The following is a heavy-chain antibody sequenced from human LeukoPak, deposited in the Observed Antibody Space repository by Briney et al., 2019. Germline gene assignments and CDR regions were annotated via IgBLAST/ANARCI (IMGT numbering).Heavy chain of an antibody. J-gene: IGHJ4*02. D-gene: IGHD3-22*01. Sequence: ESGPTLVKPTQTLTLTCTFSGFSLSTSGVGVGWIRQPPGKALEWLALIYWDDDKRYSPSLKSRLTITKDTSKNQVVLTMTNMDPVDTATYYCTHLDYYDSSVVLDYWGQGILVTVSS. CDR2: IYWDDDK. V-gene: IGHV2-5*02. CDR3: THLDYYDSSVVLDY. CDR1: GFSLSTSGVG.